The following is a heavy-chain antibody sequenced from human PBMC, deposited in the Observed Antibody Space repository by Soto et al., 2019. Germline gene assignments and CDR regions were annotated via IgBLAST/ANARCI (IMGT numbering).Heavy chain of an antibody. J-gene: IGHJ4*02. D-gene: IGHD3-22*01. V-gene: IGHV3-30*18. CDR1: GFTFSSYG. Sequence: ESGGGVVQPGRSLRLSCAASGFTFSSYGMHWVRQAPGKGLEWVAVISYDGSNKYHADSVKGRFTISRDNSKNTLYLQMNSLRAEDTAVYYCAKPYYDSSGYYSGGDYWGQGTLVTVSS. CDR3: AKPYYDSSGYYSGGDY. CDR2: ISYDGSNK.